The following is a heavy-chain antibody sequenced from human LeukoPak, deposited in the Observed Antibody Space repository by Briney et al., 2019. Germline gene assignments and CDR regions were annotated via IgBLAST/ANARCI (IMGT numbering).Heavy chain of an antibody. V-gene: IGHV3-23*01. Sequence: GGSLRLSCAASGFTFGGYATSWVRQTPGRGLEWVSGISPSGDKTDYADSVKGRFTISRDNSKNTMYLRMNSLRAEDTAIYYCARGRLVRGLFISHDYWGQGNLVTVSS. CDR2: ISPSGDKT. CDR1: GFTFGGYA. J-gene: IGHJ4*02. D-gene: IGHD3-10*01. CDR3: ARGRLVRGLFISHDY.